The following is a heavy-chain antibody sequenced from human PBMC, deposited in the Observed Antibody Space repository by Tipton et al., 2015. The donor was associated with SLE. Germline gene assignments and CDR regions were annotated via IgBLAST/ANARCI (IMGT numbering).Heavy chain of an antibody. CDR3: ARHGDWGGAFDI. J-gene: IGHJ3*02. V-gene: IGHV4-38-2*01. CDR2: VSHSGNT. Sequence: TLSLTCLFSNASANTANYWGWIRQAPGKGLEWLGTVSHSGNTYYNPSLKSRVAISVDTSKNQFSLKLTSVTAADTAVYYCARHGDWGGAFDIWGQGTMVTVSS. CDR1: NASANTANY. D-gene: IGHD2-21*02.